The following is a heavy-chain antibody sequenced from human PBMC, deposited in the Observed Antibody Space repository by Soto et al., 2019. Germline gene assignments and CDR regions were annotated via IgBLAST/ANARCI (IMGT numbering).Heavy chain of an antibody. J-gene: IGHJ5*02. CDR1: GFTFSSYA. CDR3: ARGIAARRNWCDP. CDR2: ISGSGGST. Sequence: LSLSCAASGFTFSSYAMSWVRQAPGKGLEWVSAISGSGGSTYYADSVKGRFTISRDNSKNTLYLQMNSLRAEDTAVYYCARGIAARRNWCDPWGQATLGTVSS. V-gene: IGHV3-23*01. D-gene: IGHD6-6*01.